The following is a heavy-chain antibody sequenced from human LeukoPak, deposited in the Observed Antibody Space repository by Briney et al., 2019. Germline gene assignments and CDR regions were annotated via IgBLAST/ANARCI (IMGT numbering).Heavy chain of an antibody. V-gene: IGHV1-69*06. D-gene: IGHD2-2*01. CDR1: GDTFSSYA. J-gene: IGHJ4*02. Sequence: ASVKVSCKASGDTFSSYAISWVRQAPGQGLEWMGGINPIFGTANYAQKFQGRVTITADKSTSTAYMELSSLRSEDTAVYYCARGRGYCSSTSCSDFGYWGQGTLVPVSS. CDR3: ARGRGYCSSTSCSDFGY. CDR2: INPIFGTA.